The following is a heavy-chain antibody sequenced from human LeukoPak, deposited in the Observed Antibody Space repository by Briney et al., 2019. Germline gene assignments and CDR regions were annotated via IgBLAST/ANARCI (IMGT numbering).Heavy chain of an antibody. J-gene: IGHJ3*02. CDR3: ARAGFWSGYYEPNAFDI. CDR1: GFTFSSYA. V-gene: IGHV3-30-3*01. D-gene: IGHD3-3*01. Sequence: PGGSLRLSCAASGFTFSSYAMPWVRQAPGKGLEWVAVISYDGSNKYYADSVKGRFTISRDNSKNTLYLQMNSLRAEDTAVYYCARAGFWSGYYEPNAFDIWGQGTMVTVSS. CDR2: ISYDGSNK.